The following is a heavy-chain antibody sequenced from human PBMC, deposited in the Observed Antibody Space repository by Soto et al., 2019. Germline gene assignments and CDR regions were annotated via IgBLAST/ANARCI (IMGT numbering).Heavy chain of an antibody. D-gene: IGHD1-26*01. Sequence: PGESLKISCKGSGYSFTSYWIGWVRQMHGKGLEWMGIIYPGDSDTRYSPSFQGQVTISADKSISTAYLQWSSLKASDTAMYYCARPRVVGATHYYYGMDVWGQGTTVTVSS. V-gene: IGHV5-51*01. CDR3: ARPRVVGATHYYYGMDV. CDR2: IYPGDSDT. CDR1: GYSFTSYW. J-gene: IGHJ6*02.